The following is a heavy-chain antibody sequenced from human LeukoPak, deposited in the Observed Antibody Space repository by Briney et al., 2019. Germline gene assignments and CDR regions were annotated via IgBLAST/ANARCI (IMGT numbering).Heavy chain of an antibody. J-gene: IGHJ4*02. CDR3: ARDVVRGAYFDY. CDR2: INPNSGGT. V-gene: IGHV1-2*02. Sequence: ASVKVSCKASGGTFSSYAISWVRQAPGQGLEWMGWINPNSGGTNYAQKFQGRVTMTRDTSISTAYMELSRLRSDDTAVYYCARDVVRGAYFDYWGQGTLVTVSS. D-gene: IGHD3-10*01. CDR1: GGTFSSYA.